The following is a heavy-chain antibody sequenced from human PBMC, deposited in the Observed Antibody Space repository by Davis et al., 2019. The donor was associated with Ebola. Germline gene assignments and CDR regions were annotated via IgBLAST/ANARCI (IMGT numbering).Heavy chain of an antibody. CDR3: ARRRGSSWYLFDY. D-gene: IGHD6-13*01. Sequence: SETLSLTCAVYGGSLSGYCQSWIRQTPGKGLEWIGTFYYSGSIYYNPSLKSRVTISVDTSKNQFSLKLSSVTAADTAVYYCARRRGSSWYLFDYWGQGTLVTVSS. J-gene: IGHJ4*02. CDR1: GGSLSGYC. CDR2: FYYSGSI. V-gene: IGHV4-34*01.